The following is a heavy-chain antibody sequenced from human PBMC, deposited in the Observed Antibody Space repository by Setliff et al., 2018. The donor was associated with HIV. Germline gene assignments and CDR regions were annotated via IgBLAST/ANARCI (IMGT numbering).Heavy chain of an antibody. CDR2: LRTGTGDT. D-gene: IGHD3-9*01. J-gene: IGHJ5*02. CDR1: GYTFTFYS. V-gene: IGHV1-3*04. CDR3: ARGFEVESSGWFDP. Sequence: ASVKVSCKASGYTFTFYSMHWVRQAPGQRLEWMGWLRTGTGDTSYSEKFQGRVTMTRDTSTSTVYMELSSLRSEDTAVYYCARGFEVESSGWFDPWGQGTLVTVSS.